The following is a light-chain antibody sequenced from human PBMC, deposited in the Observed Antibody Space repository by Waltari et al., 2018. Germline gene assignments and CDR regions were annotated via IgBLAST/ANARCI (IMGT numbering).Light chain of an antibody. CDR2: APS. J-gene: IGKJ1*01. CDR1: QTIASY. Sequence: DIQMTQSPSSLSASVGDRVTITCRARQTIASYLKWYQQKPGKAPNLLIYAPSSLQSGVPSRFSGSGSGTDFTLTISSLQPEDFAVYFCQQSYRTPWTFGQGTRVEIK. V-gene: IGKV1-39*01. CDR3: QQSYRTPWT.